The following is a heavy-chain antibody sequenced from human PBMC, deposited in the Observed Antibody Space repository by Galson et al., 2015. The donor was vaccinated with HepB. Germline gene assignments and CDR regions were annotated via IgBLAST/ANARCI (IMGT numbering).Heavy chain of an antibody. J-gene: IGHJ6*03. V-gene: IGHV3-48*02. D-gene: IGHD2-2*02. CDR1: GFTFSSYS. CDR2: ISSSSSTI. Sequence: SLRLSCAASGFTFSSYSMNWVRQAPGKGLEWVSYISSSSSTIYYADSVKGRFTISRDNAKNSLYLQMNSLRDEDTAVYYCARDRIDGYCSSTSCYKAHYMDVWGKGTTVTVSS. CDR3: ARDRIDGYCSSTSCYKAHYMDV.